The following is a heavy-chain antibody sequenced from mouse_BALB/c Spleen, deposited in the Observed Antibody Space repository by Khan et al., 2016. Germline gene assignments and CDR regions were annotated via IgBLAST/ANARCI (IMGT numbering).Heavy chain of an antibody. Sequence: EVELVESGGGLVKPGGSLKLSCAASGFTFSDYYMYWVRQTPEKRLEWVATISDGGSYTYYPDSVKGRFTISRDNAKNNLYLQMSSLKSEDIAKYYGARDLNWYFDVWGAGTTVTVSS. CDR1: GFTFSDYY. CDR3: ARDLNWYFDV. V-gene: IGHV5-4*02. J-gene: IGHJ1*01. CDR2: ISDGGSYT.